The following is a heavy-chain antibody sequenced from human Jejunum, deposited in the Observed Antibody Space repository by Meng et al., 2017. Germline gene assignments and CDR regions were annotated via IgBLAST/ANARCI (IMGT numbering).Heavy chain of an antibody. CDR2: ITNTGSDM. Sequence: GESLKISCAASGFTFSDRYMTWVRQAPGKGPEWLSHITNTGSDMYYADSVKGRFTISRDNAKNSLFLQMNSLRVEDTAVYYCARVRPTTYHYGMDVWGQGTTVTVSS. CDR1: GFTFSDRY. D-gene: IGHD4-11*01. V-gene: IGHV3-11*01. J-gene: IGHJ6*02. CDR3: ARVRPTTYHYGMDV.